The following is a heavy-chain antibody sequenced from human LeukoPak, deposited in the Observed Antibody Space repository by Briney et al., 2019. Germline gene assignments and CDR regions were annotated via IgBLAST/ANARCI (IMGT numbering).Heavy chain of an antibody. Sequence: GGSLRLSCAASGFTFSSYGMHWVRQAPGKGLEWVALIWYDGSNKYYADSVKGRFTISRDNSKNTLYLQMNSLRAEDTAVYYCAKDLSGSEIPDVFDPWGQGTLVTVSS. CDR2: IWYDGSNK. CDR1: GFTFSSYG. V-gene: IGHV3-30*02. D-gene: IGHD1-26*01. CDR3: AKDLSGSEIPDVFDP. J-gene: IGHJ5*02.